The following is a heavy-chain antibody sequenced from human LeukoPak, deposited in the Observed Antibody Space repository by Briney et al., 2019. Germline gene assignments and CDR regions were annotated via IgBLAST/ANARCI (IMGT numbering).Heavy chain of an antibody. CDR1: GFTFSSYW. CDR3: AKPKYDFWSGYSPAGWFDP. J-gene: IGHJ5*02. D-gene: IGHD3-3*01. Sequence: GGSLRLSCAASGFTFSSYWMHWVRQAPGKGLVWVSRINSDGSSTNYADSVKGRFTISRDNAKNTLYLQMNSLRAEDTAVYYCAKPKYDFWSGYSPAGWFDPWGQGTLVTVSS. V-gene: IGHV3-74*01. CDR2: INSDGSST.